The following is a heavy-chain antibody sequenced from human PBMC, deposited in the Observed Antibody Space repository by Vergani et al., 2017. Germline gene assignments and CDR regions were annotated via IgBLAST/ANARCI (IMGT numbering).Heavy chain of an antibody. V-gene: IGHV4-38-2*01. J-gene: IGHJ4*02. Sequence: QVQLPESGPGLVKPSETLSLTCAVSGYSISSGYYWGWARQPPGKGLEWIGSNYHSGSTYYNPSLKCRVNPSVDTSKNQFSLKLSSVTAAATAVYYCASQYSSKGLCNYWGQGTVVSVS. CDR2: NYHSGST. CDR3: ASQYSSKGLCNY. CDR1: GYSISSGYY. D-gene: IGHD6-13*01.